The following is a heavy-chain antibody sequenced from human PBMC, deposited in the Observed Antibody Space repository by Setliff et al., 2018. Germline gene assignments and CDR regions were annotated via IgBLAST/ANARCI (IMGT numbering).Heavy chain of an antibody. CDR2: INYSGST. Sequence: SETLSLTCSVSGGALSGDYWTWIRQPPGKGLEYMGYINYSGSTNYNPSLKSRVTISGDTSKNQVSLRLSSVTAADTAVYYCATRKASGRRYYMDVWGKGATVTGSS. V-gene: IGHV4-59*01. J-gene: IGHJ6*03. CDR1: GGALSGDY. D-gene: IGHD1-26*01. CDR3: ATRKASGRRYYMDV.